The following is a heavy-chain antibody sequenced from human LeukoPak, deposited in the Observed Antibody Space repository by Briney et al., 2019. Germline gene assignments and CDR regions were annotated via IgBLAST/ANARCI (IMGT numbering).Heavy chain of an antibody. CDR1: GYSFTSYW. CDR3: ARTLYSSGWYGDY. CDR2: IYPGDSDT. D-gene: IGHD6-19*01. J-gene: IGHJ4*02. V-gene: IGHV5-51*01. Sequence: GESLKISCKGSGYSFTSYWIGWVRQMPGKGLEWMGIIYPGDSDTRYSPSFQGQVTISADKSISTAYMELSRLRSDDTAVYYCARTLYSSGWYGDYWGQGTLVTVSS.